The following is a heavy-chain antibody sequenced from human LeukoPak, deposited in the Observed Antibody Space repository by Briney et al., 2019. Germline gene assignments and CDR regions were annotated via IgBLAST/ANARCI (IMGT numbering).Heavy chain of an antibody. CDR3: ARLKYCTNGVCYAGFDY. Sequence: ASVKVSCTASGGTFSSYAISWVRQAPGQRLEWMGWINAGNGNTKYSQKFQGRVTITRDTSADTAYMELSSLRSEDTAVYYCARLKYCTNGVCYAGFDYWGQGTLVTVSS. CDR1: GGTFSSYA. CDR2: INAGNGNT. D-gene: IGHD2-8*01. J-gene: IGHJ4*02. V-gene: IGHV1-3*01.